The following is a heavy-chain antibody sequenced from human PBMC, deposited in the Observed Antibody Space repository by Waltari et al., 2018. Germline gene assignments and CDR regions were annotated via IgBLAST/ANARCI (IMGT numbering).Heavy chain of an antibody. V-gene: IGHV4-39*01. Sequence: QVQLQESGPGLVKPSETLSLTCTVSGGSISSSSYYWGWIRQPPGKGLEWIGSIYYSGSTYYNPSLKRRVTISVDTSKNQFSLKLSSVTAADTAVYYCARRRGGYYDSSGYYYDWGQGTLVTVSS. CDR2: IYYSGST. CDR1: GGSISSSSYY. D-gene: IGHD3-22*01. CDR3: ARRRGGYYDSSGYYYD. J-gene: IGHJ4*02.